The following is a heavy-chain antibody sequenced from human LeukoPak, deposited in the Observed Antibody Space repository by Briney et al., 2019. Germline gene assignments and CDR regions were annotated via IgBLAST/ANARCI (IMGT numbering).Heavy chain of an antibody. V-gene: IGHV3-21*01. J-gene: IGHJ3*02. CDR3: ARVVDTAMVLYGAFDI. CDR2: ISSSSLSYI. Sequence: GGSLRLSCAASGFTFNSYSMNWVRQAPGKGLEWVSSISSSSLSYIYYADSVKGRFTIFRDNAKNSLYLQMNSLRAEDTAVYYCARVVDTAMVLYGAFDIWGQGTMVTVSS. CDR1: GFTFNSYS. D-gene: IGHD5-18*01.